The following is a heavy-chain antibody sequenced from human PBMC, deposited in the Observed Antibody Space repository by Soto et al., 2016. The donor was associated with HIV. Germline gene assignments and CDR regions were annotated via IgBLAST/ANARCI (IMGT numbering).Heavy chain of an antibody. CDR1: GSTVNSDY. D-gene: IGHD3-3*01. CDR2: IYGGGST. V-gene: IGHV3-66*01. J-gene: IGHJ1*01. CDR3: ALGRFQYI. Sequence: EMQLVESGGDLVQPGGSLRLSCVVSGSTVNSDYMSWVRQPPGKGLEWVSLIYGGGSTSYADSVKGRFTISRDKSKSTVYLQMNSLRVEDTAVYYCALGRFQYIWGQGTLVTVFS.